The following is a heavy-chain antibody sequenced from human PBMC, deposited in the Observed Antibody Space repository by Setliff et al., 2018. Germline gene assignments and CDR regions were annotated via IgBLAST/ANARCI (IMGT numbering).Heavy chain of an antibody. Sequence: PSETLSLTCAVSGYSISSGYYWGWIRQPPGKGLEWIGSIYHSGSTYYNPSLRSRVTIAVDTSKNQFSLKLSSVTAADTAVYYCARSAGYSSSWYNYSYGMDVWGQGTTVTVS. J-gene: IGHJ6*02. D-gene: IGHD6-13*01. CDR3: ARSAGYSSSWYNYSYGMDV. CDR1: GYSISSGYY. V-gene: IGHV4-38-2*01. CDR2: IYHSGST.